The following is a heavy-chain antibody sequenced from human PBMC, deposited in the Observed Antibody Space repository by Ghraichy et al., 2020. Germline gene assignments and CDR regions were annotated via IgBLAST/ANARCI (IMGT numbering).Heavy chain of an antibody. V-gene: IGHV3-7*03. CDR3: ARDQQLSDTYWANDF. D-gene: IGHD2-21*01. J-gene: IGHJ4*02. CDR2: ISQDGSKI. CDR1: GFTFKNYW. Sequence: GGSLRLSCVASGFTFKNYWMSWVRQAPGKGLQWVADISQDGSKIYYVDSVKDRFTISRDNAKNSLFLQVNSLRVEDTAVYYCARDQQLSDTYWANDFWGQGTLVTVSS.